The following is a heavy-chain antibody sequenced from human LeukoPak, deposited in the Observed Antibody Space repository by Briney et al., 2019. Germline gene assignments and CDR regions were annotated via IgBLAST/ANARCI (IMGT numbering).Heavy chain of an antibody. CDR2: INAGNGNT. Sequence: ASVKVSCKASGYTFTSYGISWVRQAPGQRLEWMGWINAGNGNTKYSQKFQGRVTITADESTSTAYMELSSLRSEDTAVYYCARGPAGTSYYYYYGMDVWGQGTTVTVSS. V-gene: IGHV1-18*01. CDR1: GYTFTSYG. J-gene: IGHJ6*02. D-gene: IGHD1-7*01. CDR3: ARGPAGTSYYYYYGMDV.